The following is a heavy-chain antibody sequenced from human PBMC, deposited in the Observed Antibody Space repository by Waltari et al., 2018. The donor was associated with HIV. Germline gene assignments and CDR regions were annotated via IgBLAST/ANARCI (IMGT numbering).Heavy chain of an antibody. J-gene: IGHJ4*02. V-gene: IGHV3-7*03. CDR3: ATGRALDY. CDR1: GFIFSNFW. CDR2: IKEDGTEK. Sequence: EVQRVESGGALVQPGGSLRLSCAASGFIFSNFWINWVRQAPGKGLEWVANIKEDGTEKYYADSVRGRFTIFRDSSKNSFYLQLNSLRAEDTAVYYCATGRALDYWGQGTLVTVSS.